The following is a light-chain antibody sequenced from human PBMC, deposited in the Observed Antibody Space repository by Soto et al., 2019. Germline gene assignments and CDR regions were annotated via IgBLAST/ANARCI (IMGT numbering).Light chain of an antibody. CDR2: RAS. V-gene: IGKV3-15*01. CDR1: QSVSSN. Sequence: EIVMTQSPATLSVSPGERASLSCRASQSVSSNLAWYQQKPGQAPRLLIYRASTRATGIPARFSGSGSGTEFTLTISSLQSEDFAVYYCQQYNNCPPVTFGGGTKVEIK. J-gene: IGKJ4*01. CDR3: QQYNNCPPVT.